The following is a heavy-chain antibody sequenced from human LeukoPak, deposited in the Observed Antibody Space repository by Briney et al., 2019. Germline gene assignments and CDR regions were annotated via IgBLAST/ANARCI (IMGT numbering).Heavy chain of an antibody. V-gene: IGHV4-59*01. CDR1: RGSISSYY. CDR2: IYYSGST. Sequence: SETLSLTCTVSRGSISSYYWSWIRQPPGNGLEWIGYIYYSGSTNYHPSLKSRVTISVDTCKNQFSLKLSSVTAADTAVYYCARDLYSSSWLNYFDYWGQGTLVTVSS. CDR3: ARDLYSSSWLNYFDY. J-gene: IGHJ4*02. D-gene: IGHD6-13*01.